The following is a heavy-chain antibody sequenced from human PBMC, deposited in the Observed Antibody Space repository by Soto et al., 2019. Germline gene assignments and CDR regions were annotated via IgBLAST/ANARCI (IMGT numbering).Heavy chain of an antibody. CDR3: ARSSYYDFWSGYNWFDP. V-gene: IGHV1-69*01. Sequence: QVQLVQSGAEVKKPGSSVKVSCKASGGTFSSYAISWVRQAPGQGLEWMGGIIPIFGTANYAQKFQGRVTITADESTSNGYMELRSLRSEDTAVYYCARSSYYDFWSGYNWFDPWGQGTLVTVSS. D-gene: IGHD3-3*01. J-gene: IGHJ5*02. CDR1: GGTFSSYA. CDR2: IIPIFGTA.